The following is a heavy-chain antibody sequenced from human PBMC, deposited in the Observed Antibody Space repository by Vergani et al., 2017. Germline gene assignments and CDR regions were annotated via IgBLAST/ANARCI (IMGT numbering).Heavy chain of an antibody. CDR3: ARVCGYQYGDYTCYGMDV. Sequence: QVQLVQSGAEVKKPGSSVKVSCKASGYTFTSYYMHWVRQAPGQGLEWMGIINPSGGSTSYAQKFQGRVTMTRDTSTSTVYMELSSLRSEDTAVYYCARVCGYQYGDYTCYGMDVWGQGTTVTVSS. V-gene: IGHV1-46*01. CDR2: INPSGGST. J-gene: IGHJ6*02. D-gene: IGHD4-17*01. CDR1: GYTFTSYY.